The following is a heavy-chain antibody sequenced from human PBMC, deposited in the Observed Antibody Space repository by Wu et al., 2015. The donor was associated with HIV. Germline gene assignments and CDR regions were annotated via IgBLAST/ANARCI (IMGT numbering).Heavy chain of an antibody. CDR2: INPNTGGT. CDR1: GYSFTGYY. Sequence: QVQLVQSGAEVKKPGASVKVSCKASGYSFTGYYIFWVRQAPGQGLEWMGWINPNTGGTSYAQKFQGRLTMPRDTSISTAYMELSSLRSDDTAVYYCARGRWHKGAFDVVGPRDNGHRLF. V-gene: IGHV1-2*02. J-gene: IGHJ3*01. CDR3: ARGRWHKGAFDV. D-gene: IGHD5-24*01.